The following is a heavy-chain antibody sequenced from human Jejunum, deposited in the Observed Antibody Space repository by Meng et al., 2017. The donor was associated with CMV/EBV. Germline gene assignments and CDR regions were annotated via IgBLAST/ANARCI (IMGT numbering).Heavy chain of an antibody. Sequence: RLSCAASGFPFGAYYMTWIRQAPGKGLEWISYITGPGSTIYYADSVKGRFTIFRDNAKNSLYLQMNSLRAEDTAMYYCARGNYGFDYWGQGTLVTVSS. J-gene: IGHJ4*02. CDR3: ARGNYGFDY. CDR2: ITGPGSTI. D-gene: IGHD4-17*01. V-gene: IGHV3-11*01. CDR1: GFPFGAYY.